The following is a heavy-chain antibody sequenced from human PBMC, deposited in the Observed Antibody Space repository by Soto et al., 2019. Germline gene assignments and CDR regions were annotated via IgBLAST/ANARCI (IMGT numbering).Heavy chain of an antibody. CDR3: ARAHYDFWSGYSCASPHDYYYYGMDV. V-gene: IGHV1-18*01. CDR1: GYTFTSYG. CDR2: ISAYNGNT. J-gene: IGHJ6*02. D-gene: IGHD3-3*01. Sequence: QVQLVQSGAEVKKPGASVKVSCKASGYTFTSYGISWVRQAPGQGLEWMGWISAYNGNTNYAQKLQGRVTMTTDTSTSTAYMELRSLRSDDTAVYYCARAHYDFWSGYSCASPHDYYYYGMDVWGQGTTVTVSS.